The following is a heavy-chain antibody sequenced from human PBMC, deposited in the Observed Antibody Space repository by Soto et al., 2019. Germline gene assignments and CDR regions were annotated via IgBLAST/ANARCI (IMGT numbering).Heavy chain of an antibody. J-gene: IGHJ4*02. CDR1: GFTFSSYA. CDR2: ISGSGGST. V-gene: IGHV3-23*01. CDR3: AKDLSVVVTARDY. Sequence: EVQLLESGGGLVQPGGSLRLSCAASGFTFSSYAMSWVRQAPGKGLEWVSAISGSGGSTYYADSVKGRFTISRDNSKNTLYLPMNSLRAEDTAVDYCAKDLSVVVTARDYWGQGTLVTVSS. D-gene: IGHD2-21*02.